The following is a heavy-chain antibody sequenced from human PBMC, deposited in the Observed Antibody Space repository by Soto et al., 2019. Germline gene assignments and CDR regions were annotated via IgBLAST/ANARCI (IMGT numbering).Heavy chain of an antibody. Sequence: QVQLVESGGGVVQPGTSLRLSCAASGLTLSSSAVHWVRQAPGKGLEWVAIMWFDGTLKYYADSVKGRFTIPKDNSKNTLYLQMDNLRAEDTAVYYCASGSGSDHGHFDYWGQGSLVTVSS. J-gene: IGHJ4*02. CDR3: ASGSGSDHGHFDY. V-gene: IGHV3-33*01. CDR2: MWFDGTLK. D-gene: IGHD5-12*01. CDR1: GLTLSSSA.